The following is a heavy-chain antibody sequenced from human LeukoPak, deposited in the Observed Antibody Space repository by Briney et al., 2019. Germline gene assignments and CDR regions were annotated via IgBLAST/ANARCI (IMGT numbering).Heavy chain of an antibody. Sequence: GGSLRLSCAASGFTFSDYYMSWIHQAPGKGLEWVSYISSSGSTIYYADSVKGRFTISRDNAKNSLYLQMNSLRAEDTAVYYCASLSYSGSYYAQIFDYWGQGTLVTVSS. V-gene: IGHV3-11*04. CDR1: GFTFSDYY. J-gene: IGHJ4*02. CDR3: ASLSYSGSYYAQIFDY. CDR2: ISSSGSTI. D-gene: IGHD1-26*01.